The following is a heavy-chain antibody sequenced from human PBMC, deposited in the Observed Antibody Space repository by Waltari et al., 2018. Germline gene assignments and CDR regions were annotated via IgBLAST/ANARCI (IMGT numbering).Heavy chain of an antibody. V-gene: IGHV3-48*01. CDR2: ISSTTTT. CDR1: GFTFSTYN. D-gene: IGHD5-12*01. CDR3: ARGRNGYIQDVFDI. J-gene: IGHJ3*02. Sequence: EVHLVASGGGLVQPGESLRLSCAASGFTFSTYNMNWVRQAPGKGLELVSYISSTTTTDYADYVKGRFTISRDNAKNSLYLQMNSLRAEDTALYYCARGRNGYIQDVFDIWGQGTMVSVSS.